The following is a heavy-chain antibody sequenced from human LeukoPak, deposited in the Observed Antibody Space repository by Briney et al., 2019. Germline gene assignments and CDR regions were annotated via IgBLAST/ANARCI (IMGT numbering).Heavy chain of an antibody. Sequence: NPSETLSLTCAVYGGSFSGYYWSWIRQPPGKGLEWIGEINHSGSTNYNPSLKSRVTISVDTSKNQFSLKLSSVTAADTAVYYCAREDYGSGGYGYWGQGTLVTVSS. J-gene: IGHJ4*02. D-gene: IGHD3-10*01. CDR3: AREDYGSGGYGY. CDR1: GGSFSGYY. CDR2: INHSGST. V-gene: IGHV4-34*01.